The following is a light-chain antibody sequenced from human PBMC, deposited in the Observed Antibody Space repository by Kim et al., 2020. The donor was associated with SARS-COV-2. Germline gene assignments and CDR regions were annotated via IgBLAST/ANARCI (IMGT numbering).Light chain of an antibody. J-gene: IGKJ2*03. V-gene: IGKV3-20*01. CDR2: GAS. CDR1: QSGSSSY. Sequence: LSPGDTATLSYRASQSGSSSYLAWYQQKPGQAPRLLIYGASSRATGIPDRFSGSGAGTDFTLTISRLEPEDFAVYYCQQYGSSPRSFGQGTKLEIK. CDR3: QQYGSSPRS.